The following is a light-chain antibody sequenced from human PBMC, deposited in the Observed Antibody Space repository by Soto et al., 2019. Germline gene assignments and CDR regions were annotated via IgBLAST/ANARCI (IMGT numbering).Light chain of an antibody. V-gene: IGKV3-15*01. CDR3: HQYNVWPST. J-gene: IGKJ5*01. Sequence: KVMTQSPATLSVSPGERATLSCRASQSVSNHLAWYQQKPGQAPGLVIYDASTRAAGISARFSGSGSGTEFTLTISTLQSEDFAIYFCHQYNVWPSTFGQGTLLEIK. CDR1: QSVSNH. CDR2: DAS.